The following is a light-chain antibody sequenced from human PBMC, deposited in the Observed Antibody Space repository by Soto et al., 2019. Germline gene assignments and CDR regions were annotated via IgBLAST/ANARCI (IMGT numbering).Light chain of an antibody. J-gene: IGLJ2*01. Sequence: QSALTQPASVSGSPGQSITISCTGTSGDVGAYDHVSWYQQHPGKAPKLMIYDVTNRPSGISNRFSGSKSGNTASLTISGLQAEDEADYYCSSYTNSYTRIFGGGTKLTVL. V-gene: IGLV2-14*01. CDR1: SGDVGAYDH. CDR3: SSYTNSYTRI. CDR2: DVT.